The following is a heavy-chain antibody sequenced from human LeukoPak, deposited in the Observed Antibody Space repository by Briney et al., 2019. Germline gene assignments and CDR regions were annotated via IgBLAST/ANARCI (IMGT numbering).Heavy chain of an antibody. CDR1: GYSISSSYY. CDR3: ASLDPVGYCSGGSCAGRRKGVIDY. J-gene: IGHJ4*02. CDR2: IYYSGST. Sequence: SETLSLTCAVSGYSISSSYYWGWIRQPPGKGLEWIGSIYYSGSTYYNPSLKSRVTISVDTSKNQFSLKLSSVTAADTAVYYCASLDPVGYCSGGSCAGRRKGVIDYWGQGTLVTVSS. V-gene: IGHV4-38-2*01. D-gene: IGHD2-15*01.